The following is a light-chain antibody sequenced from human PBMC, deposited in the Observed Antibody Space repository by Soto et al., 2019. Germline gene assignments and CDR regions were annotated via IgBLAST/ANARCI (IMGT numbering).Light chain of an antibody. CDR2: DVS. CDR1: SSDVGGYNY. CDR3: SSYTSSRTLAV. V-gene: IGLV2-14*01. Sequence: QSALTQPASVSGSRGQSITISCTGTSSDVGGYNYVSWYQQHPGKAPKLMIYDVSNRPSGVSNRFSGSKSGNTASLTISGLQAEDEADYYCSSYTSSRTLAVFGGGTQLTVL. J-gene: IGLJ2*01.